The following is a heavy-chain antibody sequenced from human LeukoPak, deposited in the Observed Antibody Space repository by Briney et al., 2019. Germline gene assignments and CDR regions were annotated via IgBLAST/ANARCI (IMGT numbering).Heavy chain of an antibody. J-gene: IGHJ4*02. V-gene: IGHV3-23*01. CDR2: ISGSGGRT. D-gene: IGHD6-19*01. CDR3: ARDGSSGWYDYFDY. CDR1: GFNFRGYV. Sequence: GGSLRLSCAASGFNFRGYVMNWVRQAPGKGLEWVSGISGSGGRTDYADSVKGRFTISRDNSNNTLYLQMNGLRAEDTALYYCARDGSSGWYDYFDYWGQGTLVTVSS.